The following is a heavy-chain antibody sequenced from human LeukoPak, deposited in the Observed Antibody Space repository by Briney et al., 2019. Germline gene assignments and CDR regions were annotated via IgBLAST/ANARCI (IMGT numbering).Heavy chain of an antibody. J-gene: IGHJ4*02. CDR3: AREPPGY. CDR2: IYTNGGA. V-gene: IGHV4-61*02. CDR1: GGSVTSGNYY. Sequence: SETLPLTCTVSGGSVTSGNYYWNWIRQPAGKGLEWIGRIYTNGGASYNPSLKSRVTISIDASKNQFSLKLSSVTAADTAVYYCAREPPGYWGQGILVTVSS.